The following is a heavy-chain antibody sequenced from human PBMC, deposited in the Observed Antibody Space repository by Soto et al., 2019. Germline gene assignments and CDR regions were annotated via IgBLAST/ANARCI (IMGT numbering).Heavy chain of an antibody. Sequence: SETLSLTCTVSGGSISSGGYYWSWIRQHPGKGLEWIGYIYYSGSTYYNPSLKSRVTISVDTSKNQFSLKLSSVTAADTAVYYCARGIGPAARLPDYWGQGTLVTVSS. CDR3: ARGIGPAARLPDY. V-gene: IGHV4-31*03. J-gene: IGHJ4*02. CDR1: GGSISSGGYY. D-gene: IGHD2-2*01. CDR2: IYYSGST.